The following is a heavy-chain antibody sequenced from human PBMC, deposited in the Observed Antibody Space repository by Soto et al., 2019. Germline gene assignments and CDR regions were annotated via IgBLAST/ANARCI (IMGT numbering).Heavy chain of an antibody. J-gene: IGHJ4*02. Sequence: SETLSLTCTVSGGSISSSSYYWGWIRQPPGKGLEWIGNIYYSGSTYYNPSLKSRVSISVDTSNNQFSLKLSSVTAADTAVYFCARHLNYGWGSYRPYDHWGQGALVTVSS. CDR3: ARHLNYGWGSYRPYDH. V-gene: IGHV4-39*01. CDR1: GGSISSSSYY. CDR2: IYYSGST. D-gene: IGHD3-16*02.